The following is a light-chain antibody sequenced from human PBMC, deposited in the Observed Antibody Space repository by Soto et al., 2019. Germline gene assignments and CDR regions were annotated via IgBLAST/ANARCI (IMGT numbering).Light chain of an antibody. CDR2: DVS. CDR1: ESVTNY. V-gene: IGKV3-11*01. J-gene: IGKJ1*01. CDR3: QQYNSYRA. Sequence: EIVFTQSPSTLSLSPGERGTLSCRASESVTNYLAWYQQKPGQAPRLLVYDVSNRATGIPARFSGSGSGTEFTLTISSLQPDDSATYYCQQYNSYRAFGQGTKVDI.